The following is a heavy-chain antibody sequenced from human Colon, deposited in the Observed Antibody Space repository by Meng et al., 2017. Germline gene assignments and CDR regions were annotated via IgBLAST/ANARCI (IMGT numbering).Heavy chain of an antibody. CDR3: GGAPDY. CDR2: HYYSGKT. CDR1: GFMTGDDFYY. Sequence: SETLSLTCSVSGFMTGDDFYYWGWLRQSPGKGLEWIGSHYYSGKTYYNPSLKSQVTISVDASKSQFSLKLTSVTAADTAVYFCGGAPDYWGQGTLVTVSS. D-gene: IGHD4/OR15-4a*01. J-gene: IGHJ4*02. V-gene: IGHV4-39*07.